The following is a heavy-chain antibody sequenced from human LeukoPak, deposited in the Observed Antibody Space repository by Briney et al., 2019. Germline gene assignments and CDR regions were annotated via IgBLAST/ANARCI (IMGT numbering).Heavy chain of an antibody. CDR2: INAGNGNT. CDR1: GYTFTSYA. D-gene: IGHD1-26*01. V-gene: IGHV1-3*03. J-gene: IGHJ6*03. CDR3: ARAVGGATREYYYYYYMDV. Sequence: ASVKVSCKASGYTFTSYAMHWVRQAPGQRLEWMGWINAGNGNTKYSQEFQGRVTITRDTSASTAYMELSSLRSEDMAVYYCARAVGGATREYYYYYYMDVWGKGTTVTVSS.